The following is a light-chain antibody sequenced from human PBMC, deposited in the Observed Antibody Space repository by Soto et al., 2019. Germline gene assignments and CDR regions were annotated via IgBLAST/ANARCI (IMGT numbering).Light chain of an antibody. CDR3: HQYDDGPYT. CDR1: QSVSSN. J-gene: IGKJ2*01. Sequence: EIVMTQSPATLSVSPGERATLSCRASQSVSSNVAWYQQIPGQTPRLLIYGASTRATGIPVRFSGSGSGTKFTLTISSLQSEDFAVYYCHQYDDGPYTFGQGTKVEI. V-gene: IGKV3-15*01. CDR2: GAS.